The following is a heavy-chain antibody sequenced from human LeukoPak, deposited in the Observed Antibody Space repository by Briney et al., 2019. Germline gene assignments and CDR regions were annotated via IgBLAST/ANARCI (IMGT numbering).Heavy chain of an antibody. V-gene: IGHV1-69*13. Sequence: SVKVSCKASGGTFSSYAISRVRQAPGQGLEWLGGIIPIFGTANYAQKFQGRVTITADESTSTAYMELSSLRSEDAAVYYCARDVKNDYGGSHDAFDIWGQGTMVTVSS. J-gene: IGHJ3*02. CDR2: IIPIFGTA. CDR1: GGTFSSYA. CDR3: ARDVKNDYGGSHDAFDI. D-gene: IGHD4-23*01.